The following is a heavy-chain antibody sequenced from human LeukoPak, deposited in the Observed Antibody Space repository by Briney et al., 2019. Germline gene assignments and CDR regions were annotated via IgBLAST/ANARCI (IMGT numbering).Heavy chain of an antibody. CDR2: FDPEDGET. J-gene: IGHJ4*02. D-gene: IGHD3-9*01. CDR3: ATPGRYFGYFDY. CDR1: GYTLTELS. V-gene: IGHV1-24*01. Sequence: GASVKVSCKVSGYTLTELSMHWVRQAPGKGLEWMGGFDPEDGETIYAQKFQGRVTMTEDTSTDTAYMELSSLRSEDTAVYYCATPGRYFGYFDYWGQGTLVTVSS.